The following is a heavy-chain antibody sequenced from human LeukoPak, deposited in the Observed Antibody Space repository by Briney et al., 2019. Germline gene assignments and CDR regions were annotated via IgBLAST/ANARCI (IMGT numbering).Heavy chain of an antibody. J-gene: IGHJ4*02. CDR3: ARPSYDFWSGYDHYYFDH. CDR2: INYSGTT. Sequence: ASETLSLTCTVSGGSISSRLYYWGWIRQPPEKGLEWIGSINYSGTTYYKPSLKSRLTISLDTSKKQFSLRLNSVTAADTAVYYCARPSYDFWSGYDHYYFDHWGQGTLVTVSS. D-gene: IGHD3-3*01. CDR1: GGSISSRLYY. V-gene: IGHV4-39*01.